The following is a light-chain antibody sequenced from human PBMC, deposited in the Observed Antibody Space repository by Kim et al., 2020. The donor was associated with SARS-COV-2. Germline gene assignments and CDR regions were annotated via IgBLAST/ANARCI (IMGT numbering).Light chain of an antibody. J-gene: IGLJ2*01. V-gene: IGLV3-21*04. CDR2: YDS. Sequence: QGRTASMTCAGNDVENKSVLWCQQKPGQAPVLVISYDSDRPSGMPERLSGSNSDNTDTLTISEVEAGDEADYYCQVWDSSSVHRVFGGGTQLTVL. CDR3: QVWDSSSVHRV. CDR1: DVENKS.